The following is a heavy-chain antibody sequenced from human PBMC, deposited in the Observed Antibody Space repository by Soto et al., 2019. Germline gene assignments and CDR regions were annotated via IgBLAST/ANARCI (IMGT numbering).Heavy chain of an antibody. V-gene: IGHV4-34*01. CDR3: ARGGVYRSSTSSCNHYYFDY. J-gene: IGHJ4*02. CDR1: GGSFSGYY. Sequence: SETLSLTCAVYGGSFSGYYWSWIRQPPGKGLEWIGEINHSGSTNYNPSLKSRVTISVDTSKNQFSLKLSSVTAADTAVYYCARGGVYRSSTSSCNHYYFDYWGQGTLVTVSS. CDR2: INHSGST. D-gene: IGHD2-2*01.